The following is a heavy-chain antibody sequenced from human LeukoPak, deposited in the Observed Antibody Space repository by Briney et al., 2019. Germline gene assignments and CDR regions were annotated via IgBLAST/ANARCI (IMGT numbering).Heavy chain of an antibody. V-gene: IGHV3-74*01. Sequence: GGSLRLSCAASGFTFSSYWMHWVRQAPGKGLVWVSRINSDGSSTSYADSVKGRFTISRDNAKNSLYLQMNSLRAEDTAVYYCARAGAVLMVYASFDPWGQGTLVTVSS. J-gene: IGHJ5*02. D-gene: IGHD2-8*01. CDR2: INSDGSST. CDR3: ARAGAVLMVYASFDP. CDR1: GFTFSSYW.